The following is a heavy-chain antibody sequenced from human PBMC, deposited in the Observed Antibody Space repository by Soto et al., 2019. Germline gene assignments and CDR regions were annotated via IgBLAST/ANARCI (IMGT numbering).Heavy chain of an antibody. D-gene: IGHD2-8*01. CDR2: IFDSGST. CDR1: DDSINSDKYY. Sequence: SETLSLTCSVSDDSINSDKYYWGWIRQPPGKGLEWIGNIFDSGSTYYNPSLKSRLTISVDTSKNQFSLRLSSVTAADTAVYYCAREIMPLTNDWYFDLWGRGTLVTVSS. J-gene: IGHJ2*01. CDR3: AREIMPLTNDWYFDL. V-gene: IGHV4-30-4*08.